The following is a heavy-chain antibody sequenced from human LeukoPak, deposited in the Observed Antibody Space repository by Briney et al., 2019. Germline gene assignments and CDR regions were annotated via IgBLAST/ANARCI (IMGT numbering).Heavy chain of an antibody. CDR2: IYYSGST. D-gene: IGHD3-22*01. CDR3: ARQAVRSSGYIDY. J-gene: IGHJ4*02. V-gene: IGHV4-39*01. Sequence: LRLSCAASGFTFSDYYMSWIRQAPGKGLEWIGSIYYSGSTYYNPSLKSRVTISVDTSKNQFSLKLSSVTAADTAVYYCARQAVRSSGYIDYWGQGTLVTVSS. CDR1: GFTFSDYY.